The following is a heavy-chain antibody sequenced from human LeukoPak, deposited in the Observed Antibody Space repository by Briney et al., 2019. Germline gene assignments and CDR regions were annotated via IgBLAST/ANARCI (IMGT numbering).Heavy chain of an antibody. CDR3: ARPYSSNWYDAFHF. V-gene: IGHV4-61*01. CDR1: GDPVSRGSYY. D-gene: IGHD6-13*01. CDR2: VYHTGST. J-gene: IGHJ3*01. Sequence: SETLSLTCTVSGDPVSRGSYYWSWIRQPPGKELEWIGYVYHTGSTNYNPSLKSRVTISVDTSKNEFSLKMTSVTAADTAVYYCARPYSSNWYDAFHFWGQGTMVTVSS.